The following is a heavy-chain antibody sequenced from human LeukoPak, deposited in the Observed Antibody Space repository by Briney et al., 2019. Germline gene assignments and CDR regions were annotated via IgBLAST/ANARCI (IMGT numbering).Heavy chain of an antibody. D-gene: IGHD2-15*01. CDR1: GGSISSSNW. CDR2: IYHSGST. J-gene: IGHJ5*02. V-gene: IGHV4-4*02. Sequence: PSGTLSLTCAVSGGSISSSNWWSWVRQPPGKGLEWIGEIYHSGSTYYNPSLKSRVTISVDTSKNQFSLKLSSVTAADTAVYYCARDQPLGYCSGGSCYSGGWFDPWGQGTLVTVSS. CDR3: ARDQPLGYCSGGSCYSGGWFDP.